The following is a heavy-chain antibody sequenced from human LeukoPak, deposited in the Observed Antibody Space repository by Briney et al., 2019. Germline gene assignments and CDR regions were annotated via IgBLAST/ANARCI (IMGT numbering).Heavy chain of an antibody. CDR1: GCSISSYY. J-gene: IGHJ4*02. D-gene: IGHD3-10*01. CDR2: INYSRST. V-gene: IGHV4-59*01. CDR3: ARAEVITMVRGDYYFDY. Sequence: SETLSLTCTVSGCSISSYYWRWIRQPPGKGLEWIGYINYSRSTNYNPSLNSRVTISVDTSQNQFSLKLSSVTAADTAVYYCARAEVITMVRGDYYFDYWGQGTLVTVSS.